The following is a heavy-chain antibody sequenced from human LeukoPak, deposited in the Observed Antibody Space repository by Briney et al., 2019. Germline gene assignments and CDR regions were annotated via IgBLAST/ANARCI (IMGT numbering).Heavy chain of an antibody. CDR2: IYIGVTT. D-gene: IGHD3-10*01. CDR1: GFTVSSNY. J-gene: IGHJ4*02. V-gene: IGHV3-53*01. CDR3: ARGLDSSGGGYYFDY. Sequence: GGSLRLSCAASGFTVSSNYMSWVRQAPGKGPEWVSVIYIGVTTYYADSVKGRFTSSRDNSKNTLYLQMNSLRAEDTAVDYRARGLDSSGGGYYFDYWGQGTLVTVSS.